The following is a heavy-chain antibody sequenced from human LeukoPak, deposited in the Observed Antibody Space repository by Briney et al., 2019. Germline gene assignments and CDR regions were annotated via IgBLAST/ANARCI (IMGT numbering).Heavy chain of an antibody. CDR3: ARPDYGDTHDAFDI. J-gene: IGHJ3*02. V-gene: IGHV5-51*01. D-gene: IGHD4-17*01. CDR2: IYPGDSDT. CDR1: GYSFTSYW. Sequence: HGESLKISCKGSGYSFTSYWIGWVRQMPGKGLEWMGIIYPGDSDTRYSASCRAQVAISVDESISTAYLQWSSMKASDTAMYYCARPDYGDTHDAFDIWGQGTMVTVSS.